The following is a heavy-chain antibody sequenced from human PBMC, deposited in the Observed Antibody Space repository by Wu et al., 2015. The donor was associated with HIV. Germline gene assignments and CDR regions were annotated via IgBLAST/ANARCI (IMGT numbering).Heavy chain of an antibody. CDR2: ISANNGNT. Sequence: QVQLVQSGAEIKKPGSSVKVSCKASRDTFKRFAITWVRQAPGQGLEWMGWISANNGNTESTQRLQGRVTMTTDTSTSTAYLEVKSLRSDDTAVYYCARGGYKYGTHLQLWGQGTLVIVSS. D-gene: IGHD5-18*01. CDR1: RDTFKRFA. CDR3: ARGGYKYGTHLQL. V-gene: IGHV1-18*01. J-gene: IGHJ1*01.